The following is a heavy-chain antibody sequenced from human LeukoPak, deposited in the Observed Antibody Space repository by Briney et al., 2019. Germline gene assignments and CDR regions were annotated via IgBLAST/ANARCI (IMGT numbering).Heavy chain of an antibody. CDR2: ISGSGGST. CDR3: AKDFLLSAAAGMFDY. CDR1: GFTFSSYA. D-gene: IGHD6-13*01. J-gene: IGHJ4*02. V-gene: IGHV3-23*01. Sequence: PGGSLRLSCAASGFTFSSYAMSWVRQAPGKGLEWVSAISGSGGSTYYADSVKGRFTISRDNSKNTLYLQMNSLRAEDTAVYYCAKDFLLSAAAGMFDYWGQGTLVTVPS.